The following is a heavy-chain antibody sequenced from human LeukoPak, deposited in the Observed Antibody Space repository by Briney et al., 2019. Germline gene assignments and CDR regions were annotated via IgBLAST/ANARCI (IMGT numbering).Heavy chain of an antibody. Sequence: GGSLRLSCAASGFTFSSYAMSWVRPAPGKGLEWVSAISGSGGSTYYADSVKGRFTISRDNSKNSLYLQMNSLRAEDTAVYFCARDHSSSCLDYWGQGTLVTVSS. CDR1: GFTFSSYA. V-gene: IGHV3-23*01. D-gene: IGHD6-13*01. CDR2: ISGSGGST. J-gene: IGHJ4*02. CDR3: ARDHSSSCLDY.